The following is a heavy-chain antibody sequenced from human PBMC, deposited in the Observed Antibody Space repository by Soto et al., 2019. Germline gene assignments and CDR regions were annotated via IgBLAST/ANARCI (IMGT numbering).Heavy chain of an antibody. V-gene: IGHV3-30*01. J-gene: IGHJ1*01. CDR3: TXEHXXSGRAGTFHP. CDR2: ISHDGNGQ. D-gene: IGHD3-22*01. Sequence: QVQLVESGGGVVQPGTSLRLSCAASGVTFXTSVMHWVRQAPGKGLEWVAGISHDGNGQHYPDSVKGRFSVSRDNSKNTLFLQMDSLRAEDTAVYYCTXEHXXSGRAGTFHPWGQGTLVTVSS. CDR1: GVTFXTSV.